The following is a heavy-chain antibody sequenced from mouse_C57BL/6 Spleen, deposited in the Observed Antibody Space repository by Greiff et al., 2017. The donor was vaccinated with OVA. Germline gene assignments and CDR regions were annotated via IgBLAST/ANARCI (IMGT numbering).Heavy chain of an antibody. J-gene: IGHJ4*01. D-gene: IGHD3-3*01. CDR1: GYTFTSYW. V-gene: IGHV1-64*01. CDR2: IHPNSGST. CDR3: ARWGWGQGDAMDY. Sequence: QVQLQQPGAELVKPGASVKLSCKASGYTFTSYWMHWVKQRPGQGLEWIGMIHPNSGSTNYNEKFKSKATLTVDKSSSTAYMQLSSLTSEDSAVYYCARWGWGQGDAMDYWGQGTSVTVSS.